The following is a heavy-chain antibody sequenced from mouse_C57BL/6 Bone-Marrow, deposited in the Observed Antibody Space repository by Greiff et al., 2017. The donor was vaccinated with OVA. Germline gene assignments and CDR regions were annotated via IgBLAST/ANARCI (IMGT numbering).Heavy chain of an antibody. CDR3: AKPHLYYFDY. CDR1: GFTFSDYG. CDR2: ISSGSSTI. V-gene: IGHV5-17*01. Sequence: DVMLVESGGGLVKPGGSLKLSCAASGFTFSDYGMHWVRQAPEKGLEWVAYISSGSSTIYYADTVKGRFTISRDNAKNTLFLQMTSLRSEDTAMYYCAKPHLYYFDYWGQGTTLTVSS. J-gene: IGHJ2*01.